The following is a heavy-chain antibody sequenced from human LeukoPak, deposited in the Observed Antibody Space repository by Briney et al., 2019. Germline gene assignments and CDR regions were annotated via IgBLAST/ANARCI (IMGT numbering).Heavy chain of an antibody. CDR1: GGSITSYY. CDR2: VHYSGTT. J-gene: IGHJ4*02. CDR3: ARDFHSRYGGRYLDY. V-gene: IGHV4-59*01. Sequence: SETLSLTCTVSGGSITSYYWSWIRQTPGKGLEWIGYVHYSGTTSYNPSLKSRVTISADTSKKQFSLNLSSVTAADTAVYYCARDFHSRYGGRYLDYWGQGTLVTVSS. D-gene: IGHD1-26*01.